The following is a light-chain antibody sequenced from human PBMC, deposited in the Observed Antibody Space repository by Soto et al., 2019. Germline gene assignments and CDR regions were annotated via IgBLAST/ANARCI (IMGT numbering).Light chain of an antibody. CDR2: GAS. CDR1: QSVSSNY. J-gene: IGKJ1*01. CDR3: QHYGTLSWT. V-gene: IGKV3-20*01. Sequence: ESVLTQSPGTLSLSLGERATLSCRASQSVSSNYLAWYQQKPGQAPRLLIYGASSRATGIPDRFNGSGSGTDFTLTISRLEPDYYSVYYCQHYGTLSWTFG.